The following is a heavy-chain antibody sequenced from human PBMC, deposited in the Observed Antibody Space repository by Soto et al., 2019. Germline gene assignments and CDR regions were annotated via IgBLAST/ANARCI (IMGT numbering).Heavy chain of an antibody. CDR2: INPADSDT. J-gene: IGHJ4*02. CDR3: ARRPAFRGAVGVDH. CDR1: GYSFTSYW. D-gene: IGHD3-16*01. V-gene: IGHV5-51*03. Sequence: EVQLVQSGAEVKKPGASLKISCQGSGYSFTSYWIGWVRQVPGRGLEWMGLINPADSDTKYSPSFQGHVTISVDMSVNTAYSQWSSLEASDRAIYYCARRPAFRGAVGVDHRGRGTQVTVSS.